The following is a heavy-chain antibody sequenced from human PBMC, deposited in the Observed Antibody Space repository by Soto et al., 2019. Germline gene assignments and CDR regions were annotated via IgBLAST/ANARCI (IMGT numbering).Heavy chain of an antibody. CDR2: IYYSGST. D-gene: IGHD3-22*01. J-gene: IGHJ3*01. CDR1: GGYISSYY. V-gene: IGHV4-59*01. CDR3: ASGGIDYDSSGYYYVAFSPF. Sequence: SETLSLTCTVSGGYISSYYLSWIWQHPGKGLEWIGYIYYSGSTNYNPSLKSRVTISVDTSKNQFSLKLSSVTAADTAVYYCASGGIDYDSSGYYYVAFSPFWGQGTMVTVSS.